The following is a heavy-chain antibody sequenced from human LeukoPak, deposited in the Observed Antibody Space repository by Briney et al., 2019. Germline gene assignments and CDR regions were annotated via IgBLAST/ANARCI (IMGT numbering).Heavy chain of an antibody. V-gene: IGHV4-59*08. J-gene: IGHJ4*02. CDR2: IYYSGST. Sequence: SETLSLTCTVSGGSISTYYWSWIRQPPGKGLEWIGYIYYSGSTNYNPSFKSRVTMSVDTSKNQFSLKLSSVTAADTAVYYCARQRTVPSPFDYWGQGTLVTVSS. D-gene: IGHD4-17*01. CDR1: GGSISTYY. CDR3: ARQRTVPSPFDY.